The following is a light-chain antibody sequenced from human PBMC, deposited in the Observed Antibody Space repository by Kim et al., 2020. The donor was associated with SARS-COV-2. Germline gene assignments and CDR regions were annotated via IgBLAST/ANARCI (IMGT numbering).Light chain of an antibody. CDR1: QGVGSS. Sequence: DIQLTQSPSFLSASVGDRVTITCRASQGVGSSLAWYQQKPGRPPKLLISDASTPQSGVPSSFSGSGSGTEFTLTISSLEREDFATYYCQKIHTYPLTFGGGTKVDIK. J-gene: IGKJ4*01. CDR2: DAS. CDR3: QKIHTYPLT. V-gene: IGKV1-9*01.